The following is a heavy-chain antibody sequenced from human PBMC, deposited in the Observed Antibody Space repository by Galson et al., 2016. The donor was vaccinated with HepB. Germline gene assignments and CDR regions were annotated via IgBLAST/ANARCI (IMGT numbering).Heavy chain of an antibody. CDR2: IYHIGDT. CDR3: TSGIPIFDWTPLEH. V-gene: IGHV4-4*02. D-gene: IGHD3-9*01. J-gene: IGHJ5*02. Sequence: SETLSLTCAVSGGSITRNNWWSWVRQPPGKGLEWIGEIYHIGDTNYNPSLRSRVTISVDKSKNQFSLKLTSVTAADTAVYYCTSGIPIFDWTPLEHWSQGTLVTVSS. CDR1: GGSITRNNW.